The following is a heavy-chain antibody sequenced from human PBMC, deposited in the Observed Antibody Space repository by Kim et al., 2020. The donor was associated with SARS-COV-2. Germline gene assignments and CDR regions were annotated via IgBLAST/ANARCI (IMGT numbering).Heavy chain of an antibody. CDR3: AREGIINY. V-gene: IGHV7-4-1*02. J-gene: IGHJ4*02. Sequence: TRNPTYAQGFTGRFVFSLDTSVSTAYLQISSLKAEDTAVYYCAREGIINYWGQGTLVTVSS. CDR2: TRNP. D-gene: IGHD1-20*01.